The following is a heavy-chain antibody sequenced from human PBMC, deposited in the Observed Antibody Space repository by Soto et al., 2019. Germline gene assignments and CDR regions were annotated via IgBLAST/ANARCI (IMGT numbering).Heavy chain of an antibody. V-gene: IGHV3-53*01. Sequence: GGSLRLSCAASGFTVSSNYLSCVRPAPGKGVGWGFVFYSGGRTYYADSVKGRFNISRDNSKNTLYLQMNSLRAEDTAVYYCARVSRITMVRGHGMDVWGQGTTVTVSS. CDR2: FYSGGRT. CDR3: ARVSRITMVRGHGMDV. D-gene: IGHD3-10*01. J-gene: IGHJ6*02. CDR1: GFTVSSNY.